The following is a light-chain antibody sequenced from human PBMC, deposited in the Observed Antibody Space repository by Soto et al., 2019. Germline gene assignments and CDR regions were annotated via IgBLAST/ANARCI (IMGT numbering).Light chain of an antibody. V-gene: IGLV1-40*01. Sequence: QSVLTQPPSVSGAPGQRVTISCTGSSSNFGAGYDVHWYQQLPGRAPKLLIYGSRNRPSGVPDRISGSKSGTSASLAITGLQAEDEADYYCQSYDSNLSGGVFGGGTKLTVL. CDR2: GSR. CDR3: QSYDSNLSGGV. CDR1: SSNFGAGYD. J-gene: IGLJ3*02.